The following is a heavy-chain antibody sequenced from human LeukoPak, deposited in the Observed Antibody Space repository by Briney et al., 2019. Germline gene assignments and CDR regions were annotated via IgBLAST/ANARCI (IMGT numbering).Heavy chain of an antibody. D-gene: IGHD2-2*01. CDR3: AKEVIPAAIVFDP. J-gene: IGHJ5*02. Sequence: TGGSLRLSCPVSGFTFSNYAMSWVRRAPGKGLEWVSTISGGGGSTYYADSVKGRFTISRDNSKNTLYLQMNSLRAEDTAVYYCAKEVIPAAIVFDPWGQGTLVTVSS. V-gene: IGHV3-23*01. CDR1: GFTFSNYA. CDR2: ISGGGGST.